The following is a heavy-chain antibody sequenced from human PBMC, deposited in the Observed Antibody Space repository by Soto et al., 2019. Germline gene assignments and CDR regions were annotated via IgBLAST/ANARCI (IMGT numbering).Heavy chain of an antibody. CDR1: GYTYTSYA. CDR3: ARDMGFGLSDY. CDR2: INAGNGNT. J-gene: IGHJ4*02. D-gene: IGHD3-10*01. Sequence: GASVKVSCKASGYTYTSYAMYWVRQAPGQRLEWMGWINAGNGNTKYSQKFQGRVTITRDTSATTAYMELSSLRSEDTAVYYRARDMGFGLSDYWGQGTLVTVSS. V-gene: IGHV1-3*01.